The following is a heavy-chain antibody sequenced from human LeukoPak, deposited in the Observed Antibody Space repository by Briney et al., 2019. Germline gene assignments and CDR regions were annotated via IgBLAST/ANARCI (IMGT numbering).Heavy chain of an antibody. J-gene: IGHJ4*02. D-gene: IGHD3-10*01. V-gene: IGHV3-23*01. CDR2: ISGSGGST. CDR3: ARDKYSFGEFDY. CDR1: GFTFSSYA. Sequence: GGSLRLSCAASGFTFSSYAMSWVRQAPGKGLEWVSAISGSGGSTYYADSVKGRFTFSRDTSKNMLYLQMNSLRAEDTAVYFCARDKYSFGEFDYWGQGTLVTVSS.